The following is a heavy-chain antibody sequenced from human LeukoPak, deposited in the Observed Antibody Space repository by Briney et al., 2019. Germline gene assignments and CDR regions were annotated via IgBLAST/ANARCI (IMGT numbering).Heavy chain of an antibody. Sequence: SETLSLTCAVYGGSFSSYYWSGIRQPPGKGLEWIGEINHSGSTNYNPSLKSRVTISVDTSKNQFSLKLSSVTAADTAVYYCARTYYYGSGSYAVDYFDYWGQGTLVTVSS. V-gene: IGHV4-34*01. CDR2: INHSGST. CDR1: GGSFSSYY. D-gene: IGHD3-10*01. J-gene: IGHJ4*02. CDR3: ARTYYYGSGSYAVDYFDY.